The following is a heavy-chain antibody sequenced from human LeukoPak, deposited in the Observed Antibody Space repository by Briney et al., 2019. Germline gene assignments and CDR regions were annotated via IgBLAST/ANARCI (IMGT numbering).Heavy chain of an antibody. CDR2: IIPIFGTA. Sequence: SVKVSCKASGGTFSSYAISWVRQAPGQGLEWMGGIIPIFGTANYAQKFQGRVTITADESTSTAYMELSSLRSEDTAVYYCAREGEMATIPDLFDYWGQGTLVTVSS. V-gene: IGHV1-69*13. CDR1: GGTFSSYA. J-gene: IGHJ4*02. D-gene: IGHD5-24*01. CDR3: AREGEMATIPDLFDY.